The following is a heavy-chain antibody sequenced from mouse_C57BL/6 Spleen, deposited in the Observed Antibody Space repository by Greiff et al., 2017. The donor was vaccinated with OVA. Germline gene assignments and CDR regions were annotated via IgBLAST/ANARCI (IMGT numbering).Heavy chain of an antibody. CDR3: SRIYDGPYYSAMDD. CDR1: GFTIKNTY. Sequence: EVQLQQSVAELVRPGASVKLSCTASGFTIKNTYMHWVKQRPEQGLEWIGRIAPANGNTKYAPKFQGKATLTADTSSNPAYLQLSSLTSEDTDIYYCSRIYDGPYYSAMDDWGQGTSVTVSS. V-gene: IGHV14-3*01. D-gene: IGHD2-3*01. J-gene: IGHJ4*01. CDR2: IAPANGNT.